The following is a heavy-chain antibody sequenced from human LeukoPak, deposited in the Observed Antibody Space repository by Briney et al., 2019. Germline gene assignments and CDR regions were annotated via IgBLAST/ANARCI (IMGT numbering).Heavy chain of an antibody. D-gene: IGHD3-22*01. CDR2: INSDGSST. J-gene: IGHJ5*02. CDR1: GFTFSSYW. CDR3: AREQNYYDSSGYRNWFDP. Sequence: GGSLRLSCAASGFTFSSYWMHWVRQAPGKGLVWVSRINSDGSSTSYADSVKGRFTISRDNAKNTLYLQMNSLRAEDTAVYYCAREQNYYDSSGYRNWFDPWGQGTLVTVSS. V-gene: IGHV3-74*01.